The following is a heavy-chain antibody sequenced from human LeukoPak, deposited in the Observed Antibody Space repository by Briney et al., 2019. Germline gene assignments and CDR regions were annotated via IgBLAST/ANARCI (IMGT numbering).Heavy chain of an antibody. CDR1: GFTFSSYS. CDR3: AREIPGGFLEWLPYDY. CDR2: ISSSGSYI. J-gene: IGHJ4*02. Sequence: GGSLRLSCAASGFTFSSYSVNWVRQAPGKGLEWVSSISSSGSYIYYADSVKGRFTISRDNAKNSLYLQMNSLRAEDTAVYYCAREIPGGFLEWLPYDYWGQGTLVTVSS. D-gene: IGHD3-3*01. V-gene: IGHV3-21*01.